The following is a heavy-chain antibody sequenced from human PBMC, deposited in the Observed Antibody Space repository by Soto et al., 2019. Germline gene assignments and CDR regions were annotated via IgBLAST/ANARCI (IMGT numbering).Heavy chain of an antibody. Sequence: EVQLWESGGGLAQPGGSLRLSCAASGVTFSTYAMTWVRQAPGKGLEWVSAISGSGESTYSADSVEGRFTISRDNSKNTVYLQMNSLRAEDTALYYCAKWVEGTMVRGVIRAFDYWGQGTLVTVSS. CDR2: ISGSGEST. J-gene: IGHJ4*02. D-gene: IGHD3-10*01. CDR3: AKWVEGTMVRGVIRAFDY. V-gene: IGHV3-23*01. CDR1: GVTFSTYA.